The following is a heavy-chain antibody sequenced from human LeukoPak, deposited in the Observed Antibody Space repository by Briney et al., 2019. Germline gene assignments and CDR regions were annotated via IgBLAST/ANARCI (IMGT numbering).Heavy chain of an antibody. J-gene: IGHJ4*02. CDR3: AKTYYSGTHENFDY. CDR2: ISGSGVIT. Sequence: PGGSLRLSCAASGFTFTNYAMSWVRQAPGEGLEWVSAISGSGVITYYADSVKGRVTTSRDNSKNTMYLQLNSLRAEDTAVYYCAKTYYSGTHENFDYWGRGTLVTVSS. CDR1: GFTFTNYA. V-gene: IGHV3-23*01. D-gene: IGHD3-10*01.